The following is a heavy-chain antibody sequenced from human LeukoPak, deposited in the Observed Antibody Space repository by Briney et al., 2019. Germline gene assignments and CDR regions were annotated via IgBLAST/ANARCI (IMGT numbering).Heavy chain of an antibody. CDR3: AKAKLRINMIYDY. V-gene: IGHV1-2*02. CDR1: GYTFTGYY. D-gene: IGHD3-22*01. CDR2: INPNSGGT. J-gene: IGHJ4*02. Sequence: SVKVSCKASGYTFTGYYMHWVRQAPGQGLEWMGWINPNSGGTNYAQKFQGRVTMTRDTSISTAYMELSRLRSDDTAVYYCAKAKLRINMIYDYWGQGTLVTVSS.